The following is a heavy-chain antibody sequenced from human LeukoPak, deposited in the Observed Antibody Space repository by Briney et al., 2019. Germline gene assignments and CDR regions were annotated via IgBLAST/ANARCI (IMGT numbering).Heavy chain of an antibody. J-gene: IGHJ4*02. D-gene: IGHD3-22*01. CDR2: IQRKTDGGTI. V-gene: IGHV3-15*01. CDR1: GFTFSNAW. CDR3: TTVPYYYDNSGYYHGVFDY. Sequence: GGSVRLSCAASGFTFSNAWMSWVRQAPGQGLEWVGRIQRKTDGGTIDYAAPVKGRFTISEDDSENTLYLQMNSLKTEDTAVYYCTTVPYYYDNSGYYHGVFDYWGQGTLVTLST.